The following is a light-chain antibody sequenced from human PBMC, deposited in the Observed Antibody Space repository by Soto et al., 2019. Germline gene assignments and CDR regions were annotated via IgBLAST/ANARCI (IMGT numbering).Light chain of an antibody. V-gene: IGKV1-12*01. CDR2: GAS. Sequence: DIHMTQSPPSVSASVGYRFTITCRASQDVGTWLAWYEQKPGKAPTLLMHGASSLQSGVPPRYSGSGYGTDFTLTISSLQPEDFASYYCQQANSFPITFGQGTRLEIK. J-gene: IGKJ5*01. CDR3: QQANSFPIT. CDR1: QDVGTW.